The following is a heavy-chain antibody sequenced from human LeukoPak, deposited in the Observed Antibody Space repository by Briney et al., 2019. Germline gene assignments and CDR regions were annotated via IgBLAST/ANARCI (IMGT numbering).Heavy chain of an antibody. D-gene: IGHD7-27*01. CDR2: ISGGGDST. CDR1: GFTFSSYA. J-gene: IGHJ4*02. Sequence: GGSLRLSCAASGFTFSSYAMSWVRQAPGKGLDGVSTISGGGDSTFFADSVRGRFIISRDSSKNTLYLQMNSPRAEDTAVYYCAKLVQSWGGLDYWGQGTLVTVSS. V-gene: IGHV3-23*01. CDR3: AKLVQSWGGLDY.